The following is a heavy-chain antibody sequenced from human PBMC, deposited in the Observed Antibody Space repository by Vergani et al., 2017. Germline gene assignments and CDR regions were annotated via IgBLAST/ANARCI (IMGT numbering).Heavy chain of an antibody. CDR3: ARAVTVDYFDD. Sequence: QVQLVQSGAEVKKPGASVKVSCKASGYTFTGYYMHWVRQAPGQGLEWMGWINPNSGGTNYAQQFQGRVTITSDTSISTAYMELSRLRSDDTAVYYCARAVTVDYFDDWSQGTLVTVSS. V-gene: IGHV1-2*02. CDR1: GYTFTGYY. CDR2: INPNSGGT. J-gene: IGHJ4*02. D-gene: IGHD4-23*01.